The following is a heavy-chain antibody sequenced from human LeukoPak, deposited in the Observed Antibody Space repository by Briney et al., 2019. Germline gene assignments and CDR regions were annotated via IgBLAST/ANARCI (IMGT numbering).Heavy chain of an antibody. J-gene: IGHJ4*02. CDR3: ARRAMGLQGSVFDY. CDR2: ISNSGSTI. Sequence: GGSLRLSCAASGFTFSSYEMNWVRQAPGKGLEWVSYISNSGSTIYYADSVKGRFTISRDSAKNSLYLQMNSLRAEDTAVYYCARRAMGLQGSVFDYWGQGTLVTVSS. D-gene: IGHD2-15*01. CDR1: GFTFSSYE. V-gene: IGHV3-48*03.